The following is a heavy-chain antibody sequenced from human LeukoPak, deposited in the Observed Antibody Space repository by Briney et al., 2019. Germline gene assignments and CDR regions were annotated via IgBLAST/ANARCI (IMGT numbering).Heavy chain of an antibody. J-gene: IGHJ4*02. CDR1: GGSFSGYY. D-gene: IGHD1-26*01. V-gene: IGHV4-34*01. CDR3: HSGSYYLDY. Sequence: PSETLSLTCAVYGGSFSGYYWSWIRQPPGKGLEWIGEINHSGSTNYNPSLKSRVTISVDTSKNQFSLKLSSVTAVDTAVYYCHSGSYYLDYWGQGTLVTVSS. CDR2: INHSGST.